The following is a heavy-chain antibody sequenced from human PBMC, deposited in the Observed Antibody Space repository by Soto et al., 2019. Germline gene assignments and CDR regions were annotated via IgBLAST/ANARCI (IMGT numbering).Heavy chain of an antibody. CDR3: AGAAHIYNWFDP. Sequence: ASVKVSCKASGYTFTSYGISWVRQAPGQGLEWMGWISAYNGNTNYAQKLQGRVTMTTDTSTSTAYMELRSLRSDDTAVYYCAGAAHIYNWFDPWGQGTLVTVSS. CDR1: GYTFTSYG. CDR2: ISAYNGNT. J-gene: IGHJ5*02. D-gene: IGHD2-21*01. V-gene: IGHV1-18*01.